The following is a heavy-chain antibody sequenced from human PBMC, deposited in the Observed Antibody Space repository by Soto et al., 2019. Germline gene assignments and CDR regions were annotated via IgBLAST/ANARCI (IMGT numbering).Heavy chain of an antibody. Sequence: PSETLSLTCTVSGGSISSDYWSWIRQPAGKGLGWIGRIYTSGSTNYNPSLKSRVTMSVDTSKNQFSLKLSSVTAADTAVYYCARACSSNSCYDVFDYWGQGTLV. CDR3: ARACSSNSCYDVFDY. D-gene: IGHD2-2*01. CDR1: GGSISSDY. V-gene: IGHV4-4*07. CDR2: IYTSGST. J-gene: IGHJ4*02.